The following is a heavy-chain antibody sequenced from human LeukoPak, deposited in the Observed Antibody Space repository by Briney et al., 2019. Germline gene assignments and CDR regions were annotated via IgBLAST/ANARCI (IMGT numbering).Heavy chain of an antibody. J-gene: IGHJ4*02. CDR1: GGSFSGYY. CDR3: ARGLGELFGY. CDR2: INHSGST. Sequence: SETLSLTCAVYGGSFSGYYWSWIRQPPGKGLEWIGEINHSGSTNYNPSLKSRVTISVDTSKNQFSLKLSSVTAADTAVYYCARGLGELFGYWGQGTLVTVSS. V-gene: IGHV4-34*01. D-gene: IGHD4-17*01.